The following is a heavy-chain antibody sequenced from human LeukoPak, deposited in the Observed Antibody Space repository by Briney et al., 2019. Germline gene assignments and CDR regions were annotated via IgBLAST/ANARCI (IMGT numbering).Heavy chain of an antibody. CDR2: IKQGGSEK. D-gene: IGHD3-3*01. CDR1: GXTFSSYW. CDR3: AREGRFLEWLSPDY. Sequence: HPGGSLRLSCAASGXTFSSYWMSWVRQAPGKGLEWVANIKQGGSEKYYVDSVKGRFTISRDNAKNSLYLQMNSLRAEDTAVYYCAREGRFLEWLSPDYWGQGTLVTVSS. J-gene: IGHJ4*02. V-gene: IGHV3-7*05.